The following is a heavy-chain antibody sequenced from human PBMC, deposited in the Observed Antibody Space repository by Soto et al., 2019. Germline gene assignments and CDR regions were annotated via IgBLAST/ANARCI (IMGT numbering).Heavy chain of an antibody. D-gene: IGHD2-15*01. Sequence: ALVKVSCKASGYTLTGYYMHWVRQAPGQGLEWMGWINPNSGGTNYAQKLQGRVTMTRDPSISTAYMELSRLRSDDTAVYYCARDIDMDIVVEVAATAPGYWGQGTLVTVSS. J-gene: IGHJ4*02. CDR3: ARDIDMDIVVEVAATAPGY. CDR1: GYTLTGYY. CDR2: INPNSGGT. V-gene: IGHV1-2*02.